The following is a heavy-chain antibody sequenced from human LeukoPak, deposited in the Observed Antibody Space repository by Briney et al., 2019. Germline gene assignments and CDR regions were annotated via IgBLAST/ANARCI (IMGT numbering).Heavy chain of an antibody. D-gene: IGHD3-22*01. J-gene: IGHJ4*02. CDR3: ARVDSSGYYYAMDY. CDR1: GYTFTSYG. CDR2: ISAYNGNT. V-gene: IGHV1-18*01. Sequence: ASVKVSCKASGYTFTSYGISWVRQAPGQGLEWMGWISAYNGNTNYAEKLQGRVTMTTDTSTSTAYMELRSLRSDDTAVYYCARVDSSGYYYAMDYWGQGTLVTVSS.